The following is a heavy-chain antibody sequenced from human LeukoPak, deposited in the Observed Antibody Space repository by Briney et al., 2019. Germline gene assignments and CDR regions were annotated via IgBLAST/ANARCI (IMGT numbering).Heavy chain of an antibody. CDR3: ARDLLGSSGIFDP. J-gene: IGHJ5*02. CDR1: GGSISSYY. V-gene: IGHV4-4*07. Sequence: SETLSLTCTVSGGSISSYYWSWIRQPAGKGLKWIGRIYTSGSTNYNPSLKSRVTMSVDTSMNQFSLKLSSVTAADTAVYYCARDLLGSSGIFDPWGQGTLVTVSS. CDR2: IYTSGST. D-gene: IGHD6-19*01.